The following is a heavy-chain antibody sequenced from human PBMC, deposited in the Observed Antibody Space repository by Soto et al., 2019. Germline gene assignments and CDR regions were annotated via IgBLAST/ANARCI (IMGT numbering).Heavy chain of an antibody. V-gene: IGHV1-69*04. CDR1: GGTFSSYT. J-gene: IGHJ4*02. Sequence: SVKASCKASGGTFSSYTISWVRQAPGQGLEWMGRIIPILGIANYAQKFQGRVTITADKSTSTAYMELSSLRSEDTAVYYCAREEGAYDSSGYYLLEYWGQGTLVTVSS. CDR2: IIPILGIA. D-gene: IGHD3-22*01. CDR3: AREEGAYDSSGYYLLEY.